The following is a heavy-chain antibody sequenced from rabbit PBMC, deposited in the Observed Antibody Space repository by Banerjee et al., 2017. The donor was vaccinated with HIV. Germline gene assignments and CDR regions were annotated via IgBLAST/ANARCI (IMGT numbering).Heavy chain of an antibody. J-gene: IGHJ4*01. CDR2: IYTGNSKT. CDR3: ARLFAYAAYAGFGYATLDYFDL. Sequence: QQLVESGGGLVKPGASLTLTCKASGVSFSSGYDMCWVRQAPGKGLEWIACIYTGNSKTYYASWAKGRFTISKTSSTTVTLQMTSLTAADTATYFCARLFAYAAYAGFGYATLDYFDLWGPGTLVTVS. D-gene: IGHD6-1*01. V-gene: IGHV1S40*01. CDR1: GVSFSSGYD.